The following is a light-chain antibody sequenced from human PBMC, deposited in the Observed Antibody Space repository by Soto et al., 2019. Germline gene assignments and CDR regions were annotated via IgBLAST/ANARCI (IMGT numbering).Light chain of an antibody. CDR1: SSNIGNKD. Sequence: QSVLTQPPSVSAAPGQKVTISCSGSSSNIGNKDVSWYQQVPGTAPKLLIYENNKRPSGISDRFSGSKSGTSATLGITGLQIGDEADDYCETWDLRLSAGVFGGGTQLPVL. CDR3: ETWDLRLSAGV. J-gene: IGLJ3*02. V-gene: IGLV1-51*02. CDR2: ENN.